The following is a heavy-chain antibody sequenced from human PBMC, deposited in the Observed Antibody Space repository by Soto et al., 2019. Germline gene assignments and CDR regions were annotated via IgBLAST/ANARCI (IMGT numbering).Heavy chain of an antibody. CDR1: GFTFSSYG. CDR2: ISYDGSNK. D-gene: IGHD5-18*01. CDR3: AKDHSYGYYFDY. V-gene: IGHV3-30*18. J-gene: IGHJ4*02. Sequence: VGSLRLSCAASGFTFSSYGMHWVRQAPGKGLEWVAVISYDGSNKYYADSVKRRFTISRDNSKNTLYLQMNSLRAEDTAVYYCAKDHSYGYYFDYWGQGTLVTVSS.